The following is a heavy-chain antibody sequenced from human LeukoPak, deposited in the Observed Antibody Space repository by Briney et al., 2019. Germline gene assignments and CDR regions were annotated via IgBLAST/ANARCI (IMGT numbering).Heavy chain of an antibody. D-gene: IGHD5-24*01. CDR2: MDGGGHST. J-gene: IGHJ4*02. CDR3: AKDQPADGYNSI. Sequence: GGSLRLSCAASGFTFSNYAMSWVRQAPNKRLEWVSTMDGGGHSTYYADSAKGRFTISRDNSKNTLYLQMKSLRAEDTAVYYCAKDQPADGYNSIWGQGTLVTVSS. V-gene: IGHV3-23*01. CDR1: GFTFSNYA.